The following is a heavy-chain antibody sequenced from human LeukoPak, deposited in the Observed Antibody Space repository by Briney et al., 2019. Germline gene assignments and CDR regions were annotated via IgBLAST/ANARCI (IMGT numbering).Heavy chain of an antibody. V-gene: IGHV3-30*18. J-gene: IGHJ6*02. CDR2: ISYDGSNK. Sequence: ERSLRLSCAASGFTFSSYGMHWVRQAPGKGLEWVAVISYDGSNKYYADSVKGRFTISRDNSKNTLYLQMNSLRAEDTAVYYCAKDRGGDYVGGSYYYYGMDVWGQGTTVTVSS. D-gene: IGHD4-17*01. CDR3: AKDRGGDYVGGSYYYYGMDV. CDR1: GFTFSSYG.